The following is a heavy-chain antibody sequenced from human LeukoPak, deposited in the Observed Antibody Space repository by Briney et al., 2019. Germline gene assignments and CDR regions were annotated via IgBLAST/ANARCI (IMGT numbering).Heavy chain of an antibody. CDR1: GFTFDDYA. CDR3: AKGYSSSRRWFDP. CDR2: ISGSGGST. V-gene: IGHV3-23*01. D-gene: IGHD6-6*01. J-gene: IGHJ5*02. Sequence: GRSLRVSCAASGFTFDDYAVHWVRQAPGKGLEWVSAISGSGGSTYYADSVKGRFTISRDNSKNTLYLQMNSLRAEDTAVYYCAKGYSSSRRWFDPWGQGTLVTVSS.